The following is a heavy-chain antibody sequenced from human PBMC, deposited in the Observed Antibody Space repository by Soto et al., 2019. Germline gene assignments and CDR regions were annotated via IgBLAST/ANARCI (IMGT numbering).Heavy chain of an antibody. CDR3: AKDGNPIPYLTGYYRLGWFDP. V-gene: IGHV3-30*18. CDR2: ISYDGSNK. CDR1: GFTFSSYG. D-gene: IGHD3-9*01. Sequence: PGGSLRLSCAASGFTFSSYGMHWVRQAPGKGLEWVAVISYDGSNKYYADSVKGRFTISRDNSKNTLYLQMNSLRAEDTAVYYCAKDGNPIPYLTGYYRLGWFDPWGQGTLVTVSS. J-gene: IGHJ5*02.